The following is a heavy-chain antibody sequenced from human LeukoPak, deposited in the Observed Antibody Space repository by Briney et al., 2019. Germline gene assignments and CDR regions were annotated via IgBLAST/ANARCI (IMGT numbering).Heavy chain of an antibody. CDR2: IHYSGST. J-gene: IGHJ5*02. V-gene: IGHV4-59*01. Sequence: SETLSLTCTVSHVSISTYYWSWFRQPPGKGLEWMGYIHYSGSTNYNPSLKSRVTISVDTSKKQLSLMLRSVTAADTAVYYCARDIYGSGHGWFDTWGQGRLVTVSS. D-gene: IGHD3-10*01. CDR3: ARDIYGSGHGWFDT. CDR1: HVSISTYY.